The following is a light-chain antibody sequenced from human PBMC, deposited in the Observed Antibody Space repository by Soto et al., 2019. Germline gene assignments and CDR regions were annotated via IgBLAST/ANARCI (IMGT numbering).Light chain of an antibody. CDR3: SSYTTSTPRV. V-gene: IGLV2-14*01. Sequence: QSVLTQPASVSGSPGQSITISCTGTTSGVGYYNYVSWYQQHPGKAHKLMVYEVSNRHSGVSNRFSDSQSGNTASLTISGLQAEDGADYYCSSYTTSTPRVFGGGTKLTVL. CDR1: TSGVGYYNY. J-gene: IGLJ3*02. CDR2: EVS.